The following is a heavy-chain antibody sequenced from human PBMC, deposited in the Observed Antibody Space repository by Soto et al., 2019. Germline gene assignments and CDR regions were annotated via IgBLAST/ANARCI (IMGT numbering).Heavy chain of an antibody. Sequence: SETLSLTCAVYGGSFSGYYWSWIRQPPGKGLEWIGEINHSGSTNYNPSLKSRVTISVDTSKNQFSLKLSSVTAADTAVYYCARGTPLLRYFDWLFFDYWGQGTLVTVSP. D-gene: IGHD3-9*01. CDR1: GGSFSGYY. V-gene: IGHV4-34*01. J-gene: IGHJ4*02. CDR2: INHSGST. CDR3: ARGTPLLRYFDWLFFDY.